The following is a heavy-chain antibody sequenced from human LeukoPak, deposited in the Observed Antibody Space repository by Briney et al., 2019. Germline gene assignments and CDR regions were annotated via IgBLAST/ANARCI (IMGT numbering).Heavy chain of an antibody. CDR3: SRGLDSRKLGY. J-gene: IGHJ4*02. CDR2: IHPSGML. CDR1: GASFNSDDQY. V-gene: IGHV4-31*03. Sequence: SQTLSLTCTVSGASFNSDDQYWNWIRQSPGKGLEGIGSIHPSGMLYNNPSLESRVTMSRDTSKKQFSLNLNSVTAADKAVYFCSRGLDSRKLGYWGQGILVTVSS. D-gene: IGHD3-22*01.